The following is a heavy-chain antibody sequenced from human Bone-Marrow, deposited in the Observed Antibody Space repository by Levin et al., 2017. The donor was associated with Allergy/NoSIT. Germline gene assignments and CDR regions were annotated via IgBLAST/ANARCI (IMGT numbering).Heavy chain of an antibody. V-gene: IGHV3-21*01. Sequence: ESLKISCAASGFTFSSYSMNWVRQAPGKGLEWVSSISSSSSYIYYADSVKGRFTISRDNAKNSLYLQMNSLRAEDTAVYYCARDLNWYCSGGSCYSDPQPDYWGQGTLVTVSS. CDR2: ISSSSSYI. CDR3: ARDLNWYCSGGSCYSDPQPDY. D-gene: IGHD2-15*01. CDR1: GFTFSSYS. J-gene: IGHJ4*02.